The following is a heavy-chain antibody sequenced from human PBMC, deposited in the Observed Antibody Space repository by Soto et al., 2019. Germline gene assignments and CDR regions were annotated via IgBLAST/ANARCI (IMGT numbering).Heavy chain of an antibody. CDR1: GDTVNSNNVY. V-gene: IGHV4-39*07. D-gene: IGHD2-8*02. J-gene: IGHJ4*02. Sequence: SVTMSLTCIVSGDTVNSNNVYWSWIRQPPGKGLEWIGEINHSGSTNYNPSLKSRVTISVDTSKNQFSLKLSSVTAAETAVYYCARGQSSLLLDCWGQGVLVTVSS. CDR3: ARGQSSLLLDC. CDR2: INHSGST.